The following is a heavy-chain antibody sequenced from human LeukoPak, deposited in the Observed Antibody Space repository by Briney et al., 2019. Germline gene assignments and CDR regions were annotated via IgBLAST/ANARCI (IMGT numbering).Heavy chain of an antibody. Sequence: GGSLRLSCAASGFTFSSYWMTCVRQTPGKGLEWVANIRMDGGEQYYMDSVEGRFTISRDNAKNSLYLQMYSLRPEDTAVYYCARDIGYNSAYWGRGTLVTVS. CDR2: IRMDGGEQ. CDR3: ARDIGYNSAY. CDR1: GFTFSSYW. V-gene: IGHV3-7*01. D-gene: IGHD5-24*01. J-gene: IGHJ4*02.